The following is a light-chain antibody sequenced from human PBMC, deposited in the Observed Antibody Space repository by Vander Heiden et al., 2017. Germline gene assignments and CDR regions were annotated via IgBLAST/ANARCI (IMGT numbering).Light chain of an antibody. Sequence: SQLIHSPSPLSASVGDRVTITWPASHSISSYLNWYQQKPGKAPKLLIYAASSMQTGIPSRFSDSGSGTDFTLTISSLQPEDFAAYYCQQYDSTPYTFGQGTKLEIK. V-gene: IGKV1-39*01. CDR2: AAS. CDR3: QQYDSTPYT. CDR1: HSISSY. J-gene: IGKJ2*01.